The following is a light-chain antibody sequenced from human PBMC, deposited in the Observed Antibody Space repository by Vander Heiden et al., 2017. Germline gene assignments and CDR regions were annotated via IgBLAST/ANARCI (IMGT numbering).Light chain of an antibody. J-gene: IGKJ1*01. V-gene: IGKV3-20*01. CDR2: GIS. CDR3: EQYGSSPRT. CDR1: QSVVDNY. Sequence: EIVLTQSPVTLSLSPGERATLSCRSSQSVVDNYFAWYQQKPGQAPRLLIYGISFRATGIPDRFSGSGSGTDFTLTISRLVPEDFAVYYCEQYGSSPRTFGQGTKVEIK.